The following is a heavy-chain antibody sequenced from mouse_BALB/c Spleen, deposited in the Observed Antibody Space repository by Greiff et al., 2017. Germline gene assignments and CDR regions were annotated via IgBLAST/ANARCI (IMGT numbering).Heavy chain of an antibody. CDR2: ISYSGST. D-gene: IGHD2-12*01. Sequence: EVQLVESGPGLVKPSQSLSLTCTVTGYSITSDYAWNWNRQFPGNKLEWMGYISYSGSTSYNPSLKSRISITRDTSKNQFFLQLNSVTTEDTATYYSTRSNYCSYDGVFAYWGQGTLVTVSA. CDR1: GYSITSDYA. V-gene: IGHV3-2*02. CDR3: TRSNYCSYDGVFAY. J-gene: IGHJ3*01.